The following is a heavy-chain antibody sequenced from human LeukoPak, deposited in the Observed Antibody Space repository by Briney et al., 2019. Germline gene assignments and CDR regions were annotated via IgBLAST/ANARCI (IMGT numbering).Heavy chain of an antibody. D-gene: IGHD2-15*01. V-gene: IGHV3-23*01. Sequence: PGGSLRLSCAASGFTFSSYAMSWVRQAPGKGLEWDSTISGSGGSTYYAASVKGRFTIHRDNSKNTLYLQMNSLRADDTAVYYCAKDLQDIVVVVAATPLFDYWGQGTLVTVSS. J-gene: IGHJ4*02. CDR2: ISGSGGST. CDR1: GFTFSSYA. CDR3: AKDLQDIVVVVAATPLFDY.